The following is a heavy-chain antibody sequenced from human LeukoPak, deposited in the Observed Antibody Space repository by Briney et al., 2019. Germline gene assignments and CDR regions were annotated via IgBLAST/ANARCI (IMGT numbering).Heavy chain of an antibody. CDR1: GFTFSSYW. Sequence: GGSLRLSCAASGFTFSSYWMHWVRQAPGKGLVWVSRINSDGSSTSYADSVKGRFTISRDNAKNSLYLQMNSLRAEDTAVYYCAREKAIVVLEQGYYYMDVWGKGTTVTVSS. CDR3: AREKAIVVLEQGYYYMDV. CDR2: INSDGSST. D-gene: IGHD2-2*01. J-gene: IGHJ6*03. V-gene: IGHV3-74*01.